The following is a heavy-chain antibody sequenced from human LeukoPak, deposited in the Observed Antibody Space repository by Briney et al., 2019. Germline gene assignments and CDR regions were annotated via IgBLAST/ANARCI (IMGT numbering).Heavy chain of an antibody. J-gene: IGHJ4*02. V-gene: IGHV4-59*08. Sequence: SETLSLTCTVSGGSISSYYWSRIRQPPGKGLEWIGYIYYSGSTNYNPSLKSRVTISVDTSKNQFSLKLSSVTAADTAVYYCARHDVRTTVFDYWGQGTLVAVSS. CDR2: IYYSGST. CDR1: GGSISSYY. CDR3: ARHDVRTTVFDY. D-gene: IGHD4-17*01.